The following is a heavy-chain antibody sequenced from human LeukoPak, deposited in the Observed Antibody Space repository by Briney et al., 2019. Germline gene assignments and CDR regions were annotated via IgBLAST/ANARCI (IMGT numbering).Heavy chain of an antibody. CDR3: ARSPLGYCSGNSCSYFEY. J-gene: IGHJ4*02. D-gene: IGHD2-15*01. CDR2: IYPGDSDT. V-gene: IGHV5-51*01. CDR1: GYSFTSYW. Sequence: GESLKISCKGSGYSFTSYWIGWVCQMPGKGLEWMGIIYPGDSDTRYSPSFQGQVTISADKSISTAYLQWSSLKASDTAMYYCARSPLGYCSGNSCSYFEYWGQGTLVTVSS.